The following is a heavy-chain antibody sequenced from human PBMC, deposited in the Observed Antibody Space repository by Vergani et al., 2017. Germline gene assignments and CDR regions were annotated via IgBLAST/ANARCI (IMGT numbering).Heavy chain of an antibody. J-gene: IGHJ4*02. D-gene: IGHD5-24*01. CDR3: ARGQRWLHHTDY. CDR2: IDPSDSYT. CDR1: GYSFTSYW. V-gene: IGHV5-10-1*01. Sequence: EVPLVPSGAEVKKPGESLKISCKGSGYSFTSYWISWVRQMPGKGLEWMGRIDPSDSYTNYSPSFQGHVTISADKSISTAYLQWSSLKASDTAMYYCARGQRWLHHTDYWGQGTLVTVSS.